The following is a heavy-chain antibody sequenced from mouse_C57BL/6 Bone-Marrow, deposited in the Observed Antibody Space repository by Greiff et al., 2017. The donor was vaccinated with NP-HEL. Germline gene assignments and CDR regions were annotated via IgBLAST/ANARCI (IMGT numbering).Heavy chain of an antibody. Sequence: QVQLQQPGAELVRPGTSVKLSCKASGYTFTSYWMHWVKQRPGQGLEWIGVIDPSDSYTNYNQQFKGKATLTVDTSSSTAYMQLSSLTSEYSAVYYCARATYWGQGTTLTVSS. J-gene: IGHJ2*01. CDR2: IDPSDSYT. D-gene: IGHD1-1*01. CDR3: ARATY. V-gene: IGHV1-59*01. CDR1: GYTFTSYW.